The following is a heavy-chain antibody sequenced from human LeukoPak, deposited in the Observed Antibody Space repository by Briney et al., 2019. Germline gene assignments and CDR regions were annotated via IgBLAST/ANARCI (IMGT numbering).Heavy chain of an antibody. V-gene: IGHV1-3*01. CDR2: INAGNGNT. CDR3: GSGSGWGANWFDP. Sequence: ASVKVSCEASGYTFTSYAMHWVRQAPGQRLEWMGWINAGNGNTKYSQKFQGRVTITRDTSASTAYMELSSLRSEDTAVYYCGSGSGWGANWFDPWGQGTLVTVSS. CDR1: GYTFTSYA. J-gene: IGHJ5*02. D-gene: IGHD6-19*01.